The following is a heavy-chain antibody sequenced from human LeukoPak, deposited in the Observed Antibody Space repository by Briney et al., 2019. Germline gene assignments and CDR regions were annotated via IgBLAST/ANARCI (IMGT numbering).Heavy chain of an antibody. CDR2: ISAYNGNT. Sequence: ASVTVSCTASGYTFTSYGISWVRQAPGQGLEWMGWISAYNGNTNYAQKLQGRVTMTTDTSTSTAYMELRSLRSDDTAVYYCAKVVSGYDPFDYWGQGTLVTVSS. J-gene: IGHJ4*02. CDR1: GYTFTSYG. D-gene: IGHD5-12*01. V-gene: IGHV1-18*04. CDR3: AKVVSGYDPFDY.